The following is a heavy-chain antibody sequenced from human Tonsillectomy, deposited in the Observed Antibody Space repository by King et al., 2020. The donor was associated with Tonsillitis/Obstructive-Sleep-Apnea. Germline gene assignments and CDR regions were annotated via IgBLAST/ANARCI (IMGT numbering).Heavy chain of an antibody. Sequence: QLVQSGAEVKKPGSSVKVSCKASGGTFSSYAISWVRQAPGHGLEWMGGIIPMRGIANYAQKFQGRVTITADNSTSTAYMELSSLRSEDTAVYYCAAVGGFLEWGTYFVIGVWGEGTTGTVSS. J-gene: IGHJ6*02. CDR1: GGTFSSYA. D-gene: IGHD3-3*01. V-gene: IGHV1-69*10. CDR3: AAVGGFLEWGTYFVIGV. CDR2: IIPMRGIA.